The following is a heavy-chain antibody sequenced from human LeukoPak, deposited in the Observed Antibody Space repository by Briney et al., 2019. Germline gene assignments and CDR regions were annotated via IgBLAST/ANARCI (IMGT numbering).Heavy chain of an antibody. D-gene: IGHD4-17*01. CDR1: GFTFDDYA. CDR3: AKDRLITVPKLEDDVFDI. V-gene: IGHV3-9*01. J-gene: IGHJ3*02. CDR2: ISWKSANI. Sequence: PPGRSLRLSCAASGFTFDDYAMHWVRQAPGKGLEWVSGISWKSANIGYADSVKGRFTISRDNAKNSLFLQMNSLRAEDTALYYCAKDRLITVPKLEDDVFDIWGQGTMVTVSS.